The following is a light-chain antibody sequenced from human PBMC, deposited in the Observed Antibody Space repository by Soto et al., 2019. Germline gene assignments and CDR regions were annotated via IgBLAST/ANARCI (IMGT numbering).Light chain of an antibody. J-gene: IGKJ4*01. CDR1: NGIRSW. CDR3: QQANSFPLT. Sequence: DIQMTQSPSSVSASVAARFTITCRTRNGIRSWLAWYQQKPGKARQLLFYAPSSLESGVQSRFSGSGSGTDFTLTISSLQPEDFAIYYCQQANSFPLTFGGGTKVDIK. CDR2: APS. V-gene: IGKV1-12*01.